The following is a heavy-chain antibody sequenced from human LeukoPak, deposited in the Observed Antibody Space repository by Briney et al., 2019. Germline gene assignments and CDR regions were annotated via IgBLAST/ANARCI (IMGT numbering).Heavy chain of an antibody. V-gene: IGHV3-30*18. D-gene: IGHD3-9*01. CDR1: GFTFSSYG. CDR3: AKKHYDILTGYYGASDY. J-gene: IGHJ4*02. CDR2: ISYDGSNK. Sequence: QSGGSLRLSCAASGFTFSSYGMHWVRQAPGKGLEWVAVISYDGSNKYYADSVKGRFTISRDNSKNTLYLQMNSLRAEDTAVYYCAKKHYDILTGYYGASDYWGQGTLVTVSS.